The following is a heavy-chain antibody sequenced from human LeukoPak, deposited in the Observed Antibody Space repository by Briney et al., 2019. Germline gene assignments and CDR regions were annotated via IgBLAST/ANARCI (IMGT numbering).Heavy chain of an antibody. CDR3: ARVSSGYLLDYYYMDV. CDR1: GDSGSSNSAA. CDR2: SYYRSKWYN. J-gene: IGHJ6*03. Sequence: SQTLSLTCAISGDSGSSNSAAWNWIRQSPSRGLEWLGRSYYRSKWYNDYAVSVKSRITINPDTSKNQFSLQLNSVTPEDTAVYYCARVSSGYLLDYYYMDVWGKGTTVTVSS. D-gene: IGHD3-22*01. V-gene: IGHV6-1*01.